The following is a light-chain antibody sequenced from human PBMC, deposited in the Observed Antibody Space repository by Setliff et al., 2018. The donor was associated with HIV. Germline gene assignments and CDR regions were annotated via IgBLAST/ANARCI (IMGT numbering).Light chain of an antibody. CDR3: SSHTSSSTAL. CDR2: EVN. J-gene: IGLJ1*01. V-gene: IGLV2-14*01. CDR1: SSDVGSYNY. Sequence: QSVLTQPGSVSGTPGQSITISCTGTSSDVGSYNYVSWYQQLPGTAPKLIIYEVNYRPSGVSNRLSGSKSGNTASLTISGLQAEDEADYYCSSHTSSSTALFGTGTKVTVL.